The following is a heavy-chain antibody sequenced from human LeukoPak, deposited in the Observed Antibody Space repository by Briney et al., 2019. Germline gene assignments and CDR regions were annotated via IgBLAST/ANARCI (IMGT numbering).Heavy chain of an antibody. CDR2: IYPGDSDT. CDR3: ARRAVLYYFDS. CDR1: GYSFTNYW. Sequence: GESLKISCKGSGYSFTNYWIVWVRQMPGKGPEWMGSIYPGDSDTRYSPSFQGQVTMSADKSISTAYLQWNGLKASDTAMYYCARRAVLYYFDSWGQGALVTVSS. J-gene: IGHJ4*02. V-gene: IGHV5-51*01.